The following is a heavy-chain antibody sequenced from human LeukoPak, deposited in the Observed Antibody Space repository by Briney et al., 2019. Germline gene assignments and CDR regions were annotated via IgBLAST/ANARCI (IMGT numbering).Heavy chain of an antibody. CDR2: ISDDSSFT. V-gene: IGHV3-23*01. D-gene: IGHD5-12*01. Sequence: GGSLRLSCAASGLVFGKYAMAWVRQAPGKGLECVSIISDDSSFTYYLDSVKGRSTIFRDNSKNTLYLHMNSLKAEDTAVYYCAKGRCSGPGCDSFDYWGQGALVTVSS. CDR3: AKGRCSGPGCDSFDY. CDR1: GLVFGKYA. J-gene: IGHJ4*02.